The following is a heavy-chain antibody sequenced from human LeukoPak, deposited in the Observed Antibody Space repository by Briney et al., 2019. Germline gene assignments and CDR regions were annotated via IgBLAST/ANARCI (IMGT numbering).Heavy chain of an antibody. CDR1: GGSISSSIYY. Sequence: PSETLSLTCTVSGGSISSSIYYWGWIRQPPGKGLEWIGSIYYSGSTYYNPSLKSRVTISVDTSKNQFSLKLSSVTAADTAVYYCARLNYYDSSGYYPYWFDPWGQGTLVTVSS. V-gene: IGHV4-39*01. J-gene: IGHJ5*02. D-gene: IGHD3-22*01. CDR3: ARLNYYDSSGYYPYWFDP. CDR2: IYYSGST.